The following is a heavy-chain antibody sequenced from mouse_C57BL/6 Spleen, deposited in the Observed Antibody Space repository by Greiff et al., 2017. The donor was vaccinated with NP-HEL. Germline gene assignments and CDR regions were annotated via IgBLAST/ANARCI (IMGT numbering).Heavy chain of an antibody. V-gene: IGHV1-18*01. CDR1: GYTFTDYN. CDR3: ARWDSNYLYYFDY. J-gene: IGHJ2*01. CDR2: INPNNGGT. D-gene: IGHD2-5*01. Sequence: EVQLQQSGPELVKPGASVKIPCKASGYTFTDYNMDWVKQSHGKSLEWIGVINPNNGGTIYNQKFKGKATLTVDKSSSTAYMELRSLTSEDTAVYYCARWDSNYLYYFDYWGQGTTLTVSS.